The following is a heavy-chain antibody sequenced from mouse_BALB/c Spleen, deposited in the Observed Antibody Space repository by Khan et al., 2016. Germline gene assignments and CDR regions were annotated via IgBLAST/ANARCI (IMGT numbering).Heavy chain of an antibody. CDR1: GYTFTSYY. D-gene: IGHD2-4*01. CDR2: IYPGNVNT. CDR3: ARGGLRRGYYFDY. Sequence: QVRLQQSGPELVKPGASVRISCKATGYTFTSYYIHWVKQRPGQGLEWIGWIYPGNVNTKYNEKFKGKATLTADKSSSTAYMQLSSLTSEDSAVYFSARGGLRRGYYFDYWGQGTTLTVSS. J-gene: IGHJ2*01. V-gene: IGHV1S56*01.